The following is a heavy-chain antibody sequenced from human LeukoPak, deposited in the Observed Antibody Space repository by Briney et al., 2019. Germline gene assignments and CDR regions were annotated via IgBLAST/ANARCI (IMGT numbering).Heavy chain of an antibody. Sequence: KASETLSLTCTVSGGSISSYYWNWIRQPPGKGLEWIGYIYYGGSTNYNPSLKSRVTISVDTSKNQFSLKLSSVTAADTAVYYCARGGWYPESFQHWGQGALVTVSS. CDR2: IYYGGST. V-gene: IGHV4-59*01. D-gene: IGHD6-19*01. CDR3: ARGGWYPESFQH. J-gene: IGHJ1*01. CDR1: GGSISSYY.